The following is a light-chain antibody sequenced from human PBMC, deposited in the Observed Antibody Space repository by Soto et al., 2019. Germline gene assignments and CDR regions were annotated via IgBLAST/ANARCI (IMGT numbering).Light chain of an antibody. CDR1: QSVSSSY. CDR2: GAS. J-gene: IGKJ3*01. V-gene: IGKV3-20*01. Sequence: EIVLTQSPGTLSLSPGERATLSCRASQSVSSSYLAWYQQKPGQAPRLLIYGASARATGIPDRFSGSGSGKYFTLTISRLEPEDFAVYYCQQYGSSPLFTFGPGTKVDIK. CDR3: QQYGSSPLFT.